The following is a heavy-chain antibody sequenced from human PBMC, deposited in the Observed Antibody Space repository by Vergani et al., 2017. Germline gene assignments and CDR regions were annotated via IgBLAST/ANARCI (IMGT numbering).Heavy chain of an antibody. CDR2: ISGSGGST. J-gene: IGHJ5*02. Sequence: EVQLLESGGGLVQPGGSLRLSCAASGFTFSSYAMSWVRQAPGKGLEWVSAISGSGGSTYYADSVKGRFTISRDNSKNTLYLQMNSLRAEDTAVYYCAIKLLVPAAQAPWFDPWGQGTLVTVSS. CDR1: GFTFSSYA. CDR3: AIKLLVPAAQAPWFDP. V-gene: IGHV3-23*01. D-gene: IGHD2-2*01.